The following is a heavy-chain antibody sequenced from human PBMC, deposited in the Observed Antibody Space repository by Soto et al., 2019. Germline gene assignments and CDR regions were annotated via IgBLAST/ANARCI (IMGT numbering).Heavy chain of an antibody. CDR1: GFTFSDYY. CDR2: ISSSSSYT. J-gene: IGHJ4*02. V-gene: IGHV3-11*06. Sequence: QVQLVESGGGLVKPGGSLGLSCAASGFTFSDYYMSWIRQAPGKGLEWVSYISSSSSYTNYADSVKGRFTISRDNAKNSLYLQMNSLRAEDTAVYYCAREIVAWGDFDYWGQGTLVTVSS. CDR3: AREIVAWGDFDY. D-gene: IGHD2-21*01.